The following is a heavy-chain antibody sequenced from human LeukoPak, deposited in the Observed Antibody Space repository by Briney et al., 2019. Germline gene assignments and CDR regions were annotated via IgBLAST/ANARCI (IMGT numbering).Heavy chain of an antibody. CDR2: IYTSGST. CDR3: ARDNPYCSGGSCYSFRWFDP. D-gene: IGHD2-15*01. V-gene: IGHV4-4*07. Sequence: SETLSLTCTVSGGSISGYNWTWIRQPVGKGLEWIGRIYTSGSTNYNPSLKSRVTMSVDSSKNQFSLKLSSVTAADTAVYCCARDNPYCSGGSCYSFRWFDPWGQGTLVTVSS. CDR1: GGSISGYN. J-gene: IGHJ5*02.